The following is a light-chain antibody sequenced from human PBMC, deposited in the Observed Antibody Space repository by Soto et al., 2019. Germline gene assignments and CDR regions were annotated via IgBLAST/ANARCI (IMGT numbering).Light chain of an antibody. CDR1: QSVSNN. CDR3: QQYNNWPRGT. J-gene: IGKJ4*01. CDR2: GAS. V-gene: IGKV3-15*01. Sequence: EIVMPQSPATLSVSPGERATLSCRASQSVSNNLAWYQQKPCQAPRLLIYGASTRATGLPARFSGSGSGTEFTLTISSLQSEYVVVYDGQQYNNWPRGTFGGGPKVEIK.